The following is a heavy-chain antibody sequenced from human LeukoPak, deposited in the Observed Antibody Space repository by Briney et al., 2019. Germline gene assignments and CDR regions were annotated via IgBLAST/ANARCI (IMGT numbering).Heavy chain of an antibody. V-gene: IGHV1-69*13. Sequence: SVKVSCKASGGTSNNYAINWVRQAPGQGLEWMGGIIPIFGSSNYAQKFQGRVTITADESTTTAYMELSSLRSEDTAVYYCARVTHTELSTWFDPWGQGTLVTVSS. CDR3: ARVTHTELSTWFDP. J-gene: IGHJ5*02. CDR2: IIPIFGSS. CDR1: GGTSNNYA. D-gene: IGHD5-18*01.